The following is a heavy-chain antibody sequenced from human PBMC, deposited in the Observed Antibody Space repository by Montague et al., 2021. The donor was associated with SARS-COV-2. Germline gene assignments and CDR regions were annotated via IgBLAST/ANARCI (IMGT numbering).Heavy chain of an antibody. CDR1: GDSISTSY. D-gene: IGHD3-22*01. CDR2: VYYSGRS. Sequence: SETLSLTCTVSGDSISTSYWAWIRQPPGKGLEWIGYVYYSGRSSYNSSLKSRVTISVDTSKNQVSLNLRSVTAADTAVYYCARFPTSYYYDSKAAPATPDAFDIWGQGTMVTVSS. J-gene: IGHJ3*02. V-gene: IGHV4-59*01. CDR3: ARFPTSYYYDSKAAPATPDAFDI.